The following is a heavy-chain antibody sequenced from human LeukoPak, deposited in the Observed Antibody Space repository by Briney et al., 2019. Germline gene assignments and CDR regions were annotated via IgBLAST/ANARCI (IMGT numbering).Heavy chain of an antibody. CDR1: GYTFTSYD. CDR2: MSPNSGNT. J-gene: IGHJ6*02. CDR3: ARAYYDFWSGYYNDYYYGMDV. D-gene: IGHD3-3*01. Sequence: ASVKVSCKASGYTFTSYDINWVRQATGQGLEWMGWMSPNSGNTGYAQKFQGRVTMTRNTSISTAYMELSSLRSEDTAVYYCARAYYDFWSGYYNDYYYGMDVWGQGTTVTVSS. V-gene: IGHV1-8*01.